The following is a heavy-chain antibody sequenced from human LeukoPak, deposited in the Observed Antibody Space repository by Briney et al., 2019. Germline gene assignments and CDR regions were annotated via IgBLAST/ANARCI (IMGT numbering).Heavy chain of an antibody. Sequence: GAPLQISCKGSGYIFTSYWNGWVRPLPGKGLEGMRIIYPGDSDTSSSPSFRGQAIISADKAISTAYLQWSSLKASDTAMYDCARLDEGPAAAGDEIDYWGQGTLVTVSS. CDR3: ARLDEGPAAAGDEIDY. V-gene: IGHV5-51*01. CDR1: GYIFTSYW. CDR2: IYPGDSDT. D-gene: IGHD6-13*01. J-gene: IGHJ4*02.